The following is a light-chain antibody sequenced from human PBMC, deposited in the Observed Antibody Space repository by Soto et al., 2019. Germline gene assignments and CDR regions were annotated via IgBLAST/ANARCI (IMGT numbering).Light chain of an antibody. CDR1: TSDVPGSNP. J-gene: IGLJ2*01. CDR3: SSYITSDIVV. Sequence: QSALTQPASLSASRGQSITISCTGTTSDVPGSNPVSWYQQHPGKAPILIVFDVFKRPSGISDRFSGSKSDNTASLTISGLQGEDEGDYYCSSYITSDIVVFGGGTKLTVL. V-gene: IGLV2-14*01. CDR2: DVF.